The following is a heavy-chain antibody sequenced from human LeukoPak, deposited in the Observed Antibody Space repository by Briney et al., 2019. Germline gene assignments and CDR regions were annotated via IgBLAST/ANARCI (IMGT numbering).Heavy chain of an antibody. Sequence: SETLSLTCPVSGGSISGYYWSWIRQPPGKGLEWIGYIYFSGITNYNPSLKSRVTISVGTSKNQFSLKLSSVTAADTAVYYCARHSPSGGYFDYWGQGTLATVSS. V-gene: IGHV4-59*08. CDR1: GGSISGYY. CDR3: ARHSPSGGYFDY. CDR2: IYFSGIT. J-gene: IGHJ4*02. D-gene: IGHD3-10*01.